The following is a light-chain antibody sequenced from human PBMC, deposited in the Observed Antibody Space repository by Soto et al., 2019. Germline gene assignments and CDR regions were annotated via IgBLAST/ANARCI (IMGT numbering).Light chain of an antibody. V-gene: IGLV2-8*01. CDR2: EVN. Sequence: QSALTQPHSASGSPGQSVTISCTGTSSDVGGYIFVSWYQQHPGRAPRLMIYEVNKRPSGVPDRFSGSKSGNTASLTVAGLQADDEADYYCSSYVGTNIVVFGGGTELTVL. CDR3: SSYVGTNIVV. J-gene: IGLJ2*01. CDR1: SSDVGGYIF.